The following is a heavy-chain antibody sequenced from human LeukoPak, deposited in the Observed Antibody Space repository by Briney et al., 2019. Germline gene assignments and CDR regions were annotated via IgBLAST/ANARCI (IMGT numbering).Heavy chain of an antibody. CDR1: GGSFSGYY. CDR2: INHSGST. J-gene: IGHJ4*02. V-gene: IGHV4-34*01. Sequence: SETLSLTCAVYGGSFSGYYWSWIRQPPGKGLEWIGEINHSGSTNYNPSLKSRVTISVDTSKNQFSLKLSSVTAADTAVYYCAGEDYDTDHWGQGTLVTVSS. CDR3: AGEDYDTDH. D-gene: IGHD3-22*01.